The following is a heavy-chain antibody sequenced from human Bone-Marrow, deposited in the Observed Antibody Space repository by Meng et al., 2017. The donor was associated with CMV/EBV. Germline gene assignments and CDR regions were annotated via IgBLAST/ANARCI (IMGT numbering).Heavy chain of an antibody. Sequence: GESLKISCAASGFTFSTYWMHWVRQAPGKGLVWVSRISGDGSSISYVDSVKGRFTISRDNAKKTVYLQMNSLRAEDTAVYYCGKDRSRVHYWGQGTLVTVSS. CDR2: ISGDGSSI. D-gene: IGHD3-3*01. CDR1: GFTFSTYW. CDR3: GKDRSRVHY. J-gene: IGHJ4*02. V-gene: IGHV3-74*01.